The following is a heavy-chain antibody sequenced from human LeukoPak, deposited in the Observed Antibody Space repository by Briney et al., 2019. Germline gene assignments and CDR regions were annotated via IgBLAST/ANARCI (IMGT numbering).Heavy chain of an antibody. CDR2: FDPEDGET. D-gene: IGHD6-13*01. Sequence: ASVKVSCKVSGYTLTELSMHWVRQAPGKGLEWMGGFDPEDGETIYAQKFQGRVTMTEDTSTDTAYMELSSLRSEDTAAYYCARDLGSSWYYYYFDYWGQGTLVTVSS. J-gene: IGHJ4*02. CDR1: GYTLTELS. V-gene: IGHV1-24*01. CDR3: ARDLGSSWYYYYFDY.